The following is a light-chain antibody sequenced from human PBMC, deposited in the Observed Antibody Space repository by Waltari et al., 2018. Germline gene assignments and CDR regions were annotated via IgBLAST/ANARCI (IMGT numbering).Light chain of an antibody. V-gene: IGKV1-39*01. Sequence: IQMTQSPSSLSASVADRVTITCPAPHSISSYLNWYQQKPGQAPKPLIYAASSLQSGVPSRFSGSGSGTDFTLTISSRQPDDFATYYCQQSNRTLALTFGGGTKVEIK. J-gene: IGKJ4*01. CDR2: AAS. CDR3: QQSNRTLALT. CDR1: HSISSY.